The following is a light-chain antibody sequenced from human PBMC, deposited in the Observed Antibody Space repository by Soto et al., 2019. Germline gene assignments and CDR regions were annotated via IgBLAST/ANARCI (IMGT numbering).Light chain of an antibody. Sequence: QSVLTQPPSASGTPGQRVTISCSGSSSNIGSNAVSWYQQLPGTAPKVLIYSNNQRPSGVPDRFSGSKSGTSASLAISGLQSEDDADYYCATWDDSLNGWVFGGGIQLTVL. CDR3: ATWDDSLNGWV. V-gene: IGLV1-44*01. CDR2: SNN. CDR1: SSNIGSNA. J-gene: IGLJ3*02.